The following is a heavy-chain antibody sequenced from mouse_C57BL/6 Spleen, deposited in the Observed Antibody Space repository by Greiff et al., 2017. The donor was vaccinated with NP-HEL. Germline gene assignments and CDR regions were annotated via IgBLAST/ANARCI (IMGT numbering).Heavy chain of an antibody. CDR1: GYTFTSYT. Sequence: VQLHQSGAELARPGASVKMSCKASGYTFTSYTMHWVKQRPGQGLEWIGYINPSSGSTKYNQKFKDKATLTADNSSRTAYMQLSSLTSEDSAVYYGARTTVVAKGWFAYWGQGTLVTVSA. CDR2: INPSSGST. J-gene: IGHJ3*01. CDR3: ARTTVVAKGWFAY. D-gene: IGHD1-1*01. V-gene: IGHV1-4*01.